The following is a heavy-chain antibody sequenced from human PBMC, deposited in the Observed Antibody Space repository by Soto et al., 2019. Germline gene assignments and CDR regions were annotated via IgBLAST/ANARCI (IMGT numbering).Heavy chain of an antibody. D-gene: IGHD5-12*01. J-gene: IGHJ5*02. V-gene: IGHV6-1*01. CDR1: GDSVTSNTAS. CDR2: TYFRSKWYN. Sequence: SQTLSLTCAISGDSVTSNTASWNWIRQSPSRGLEWLGRTYFRSKWYNDYAVSVKSRIIINPDTSNNQCSLQLNSVTPEDTAVYFCAKGDNLGPKTGYAFDPWGQGTLVTVSS. CDR3: AKGDNLGPKTGYAFDP.